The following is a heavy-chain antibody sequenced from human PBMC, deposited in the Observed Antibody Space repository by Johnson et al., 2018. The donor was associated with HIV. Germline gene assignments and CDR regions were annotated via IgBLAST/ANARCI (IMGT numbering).Heavy chain of an antibody. CDR3: ARGLRLDDAFDI. Sequence: VQLVESGGGLVQPGGSMRLSCAASGFTFSSYAMSWVRQAPGKGLEWVSYISSSGSTIYYADSVKGRFTISRDNAKNSLYLQMNSLRAEDTAVYYCARGLRLDDAFDIWGQGTMVTVSS. D-gene: IGHD4-11*01. CDR1: GFTFSSYA. J-gene: IGHJ3*02. V-gene: IGHV3-48*04. CDR2: ISSSGSTI.